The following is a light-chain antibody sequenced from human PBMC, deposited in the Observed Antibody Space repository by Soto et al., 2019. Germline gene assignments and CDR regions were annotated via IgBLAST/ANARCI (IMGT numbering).Light chain of an antibody. CDR1: ALPKQY. CDR2: KDS. V-gene: IGLV3-25*02. Sequence: SSELTQPPSVSVSPGQTARITCSGDALPKQYAYWYQQKPGQAPVLVIYKDSERPSGIPERFSGSSSGTTVTLTISGVQAEDEADYYCQSADSSGTRLVFGGGTKVTVL. CDR3: QSADSSGTRLV. J-gene: IGLJ2*01.